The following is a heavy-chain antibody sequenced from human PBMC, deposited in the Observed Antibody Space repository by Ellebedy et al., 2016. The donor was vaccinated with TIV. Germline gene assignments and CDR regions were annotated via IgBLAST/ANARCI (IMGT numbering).Heavy chain of an antibody. CDR3: ARDQWLGRAYYFDY. CDR2: INQDGSER. CDR1: GFTFSNYW. D-gene: IGHD6-19*01. V-gene: IGHV3-7*01. Sequence: GGSLRLSCGTSGFTFSNYWMTWVRQAPGKGLEWVANINQDGSERHYVDSVKGRFSISRDNTKNSLYLQMNSLGDEDTSVYYCARDQWLGRAYYFDYWGQGTLVTVSS. J-gene: IGHJ4*02.